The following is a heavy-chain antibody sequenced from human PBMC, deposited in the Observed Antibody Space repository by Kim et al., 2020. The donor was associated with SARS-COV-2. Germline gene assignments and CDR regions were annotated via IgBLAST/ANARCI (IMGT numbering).Heavy chain of an antibody. J-gene: IGHJ4*02. D-gene: IGHD1-26*01. V-gene: IGHV1-24*01. CDR1: LTELS. CDR3: ATSFLVGAPSVDY. CDR2: FDREDGEP. Sequence: LTELSMHGVRQVPGKGLEWVGGFDREDGEPIYAKKFQGRVTMTEDASTDTAYMGLSSLRSDDTAVYYCATSFLVGAPSVDYWGQGTLAT.